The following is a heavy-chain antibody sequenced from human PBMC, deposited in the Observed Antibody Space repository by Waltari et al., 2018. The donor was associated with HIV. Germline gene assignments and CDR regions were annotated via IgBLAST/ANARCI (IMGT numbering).Heavy chain of an antibody. CDR2: ISSSSSYI. V-gene: IGHV3-21*01. J-gene: IGHJ6*02. CDR1: GFTFSSYS. Sequence: EVQLVESGGGLVKPGGSLRLSCSASGFTFSSYSMNWVRQAPGKGPEWVSSISSSSSYIYYADSVKGRFTISRDNAKNSLYLQMNSLRAEDTAVYYCARDFWGGYYYGMDVWGQGTTVTVSS. CDR3: ARDFWGGYYYGMDV. D-gene: IGHD3-16*01.